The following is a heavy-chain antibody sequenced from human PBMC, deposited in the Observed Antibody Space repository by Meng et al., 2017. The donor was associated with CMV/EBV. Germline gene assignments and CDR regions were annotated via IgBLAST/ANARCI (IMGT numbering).Heavy chain of an antibody. Sequence: SVKVSCKASGGTFSSYTISWVRQAPGQGLEWMGRIIPILGIANYAQKFQGRATITADKSTSTAYMELSSLRSEDTAVYYCARDKDSSSSYDDGMDVWGQGTTVTVSS. J-gene: IGHJ6*02. CDR2: IIPILGIA. CDR3: ARDKDSSSSYDDGMDV. CDR1: GGTFSSYT. V-gene: IGHV1-69*04. D-gene: IGHD6-6*01.